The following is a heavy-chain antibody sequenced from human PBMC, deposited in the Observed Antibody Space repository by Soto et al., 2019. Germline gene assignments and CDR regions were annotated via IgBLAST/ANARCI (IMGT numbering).Heavy chain of an antibody. D-gene: IGHD4-17*01. CDR3: ARDAGYGGNYYYGMDV. V-gene: IGHV4-30-4*01. CDR1: GDSISSGDYY. Sequence: SETLSLTCTVSGDSISSGDYYWSWIRHPPGKGLEWIGYIYYSGSTYYNPSLKSRVTISVDTSKNQFSLKLSSVTAADTAVYYCARDAGYGGNYYYGMDVWGQGTTVTVSS. CDR2: IYYSGST. J-gene: IGHJ6*02.